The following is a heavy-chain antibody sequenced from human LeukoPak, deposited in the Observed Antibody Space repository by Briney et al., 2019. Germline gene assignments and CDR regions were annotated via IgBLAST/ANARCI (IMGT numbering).Heavy chain of an antibody. D-gene: IGHD3-9*01. CDR2: INPNSGGT. CDR3: ASPYYDILTGYSNNLYFDY. J-gene: IGHJ4*02. Sequence: ASVKVSCKASGYTFTGYYMHWVRQAPGQGLEWMGWINPNSGGTNYAQKFQGWVTMTRDTSISTAYMELSRLRSDDTAVYYCASPYYDILTGYSNNLYFDYWGQGTLVTVSS. V-gene: IGHV1-2*04. CDR1: GYTFTGYY.